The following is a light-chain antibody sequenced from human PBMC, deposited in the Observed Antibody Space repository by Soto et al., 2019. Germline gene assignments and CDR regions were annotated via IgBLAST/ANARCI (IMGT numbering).Light chain of an antibody. CDR1: QSLVSSDGNVY. CDR3: MQGTHWPGT. V-gene: IGKV2-30*01. Sequence: DAVMTQSPLSLHVTLGQPASISCRSSQSLVSSDGNVYLSWFQQSLVRAPSRIVYRVSHRDSEVPERFSGSGSGTDLTLKISRWEAEDVGVYDCMQGTHWPGTFGQGAKV. CDR2: RVS. J-gene: IGKJ1*01.